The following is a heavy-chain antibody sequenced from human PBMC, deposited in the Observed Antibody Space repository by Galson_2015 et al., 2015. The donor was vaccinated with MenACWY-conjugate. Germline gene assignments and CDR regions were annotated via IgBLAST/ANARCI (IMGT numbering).Heavy chain of an antibody. CDR2: IKQDGSEK. J-gene: IGHJ4*02. CDR3: ARGVLGIRGVIITSAGSLPCDY. V-gene: IGHV3-7*01. CDR1: GFTFSNFW. Sequence: SLRLSCAASGFTFSNFWMSWVRQAPGKELEWVANIKQDGSEKYLVDSVEGRFTISTDNSKNTLFLQMNSLRDEDTAVYYCARGVLGIRGVIITSAGSLPCDYWGQGTQVTVSS. D-gene: IGHD3-10*01.